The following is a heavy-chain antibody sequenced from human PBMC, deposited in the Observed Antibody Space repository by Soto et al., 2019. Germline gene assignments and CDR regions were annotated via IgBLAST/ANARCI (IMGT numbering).Heavy chain of an antibody. CDR1: GFTFSNYA. J-gene: IGHJ4*02. Sequence: GGSLRLSCAASGFTFSNYAMSWVRQAPGQGLEWVSALTDSGTSTYYADSVKGRFTISRDNSKNTLYLQMNSLRADDTAIYYCARLSPGPDYWGQGALVTVSS. CDR2: LTDSGTST. D-gene: IGHD2-21*02. V-gene: IGHV3-23*01. CDR3: ARLSPGPDY.